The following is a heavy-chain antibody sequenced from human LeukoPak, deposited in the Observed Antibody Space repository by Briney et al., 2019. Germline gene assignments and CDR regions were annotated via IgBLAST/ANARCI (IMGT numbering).Heavy chain of an antibody. V-gene: IGHV1-2*06. Sequence: ASVKVSCKASGYTFTGYYMHWVRQAPGQGLEWMGRINLNSGGTNSAQKFQGRVTMTRDTSINTAYMELNRLRSDDTAVYYCARAIAAAGDFWGQGTLVTVSS. CDR2: INLNSGGT. CDR3: ARAIAAAGDF. CDR1: GYTFTGYY. D-gene: IGHD6-13*01. J-gene: IGHJ4*02.